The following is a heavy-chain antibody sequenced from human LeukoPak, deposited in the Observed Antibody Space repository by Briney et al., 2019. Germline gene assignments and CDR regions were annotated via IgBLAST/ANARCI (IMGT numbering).Heavy chain of an antibody. D-gene: IGHD6-19*01. CDR3: ARGDSGDWSFDP. V-gene: IGHV3-7*01. J-gene: IGHJ5*02. CDR1: AFTFGSNW. Sequence: GGSLRLSCVISAFTFGSNWMSWVRQAPGKGLEWVANINPDGSGKYYVDSVEGRFTISRDNAKNSLYLQMNSLRVEDTAVYFCARGDSGDWSFDPWDQGTLVTVSS. CDR2: INPDGSGK.